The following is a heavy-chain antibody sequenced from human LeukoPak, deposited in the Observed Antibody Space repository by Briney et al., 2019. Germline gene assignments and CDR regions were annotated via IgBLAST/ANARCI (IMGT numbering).Heavy chain of an antibody. Sequence: GASVKVSCKASGYTFTSYGISWVRQAPGQGLERMGWISAYNGNTNYAQKFQGRVTVTTDTSTSTAYMELRSLRSDDTAFYYCTRTVLDCKNGVCYDYWGQGTLVTVSS. CDR1: GYTFTSYG. CDR2: ISAYNGNT. J-gene: IGHJ4*02. V-gene: IGHV1-18*01. D-gene: IGHD2-8*01. CDR3: TRTVLDCKNGVCYDY.